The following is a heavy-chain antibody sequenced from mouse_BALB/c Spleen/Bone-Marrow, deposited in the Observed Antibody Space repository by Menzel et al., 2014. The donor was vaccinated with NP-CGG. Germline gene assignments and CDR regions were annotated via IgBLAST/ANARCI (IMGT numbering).Heavy chain of an antibody. V-gene: IGHV1S81*02. CDR1: GYTFTSYY. D-gene: IGHD2-14*01. Sequence: QVQLQQSGAELVKPGASVKLSCKASGYTFTSYYMYWVKQRPGQGLEWIGEINPSNGGTNFNEKFKSKATLTVDKSSSTVYMQLSSLTSEDSAVYYCTRGGAYYRYTSFAYWGQGTLVTVSA. J-gene: IGHJ3*01. CDR2: INPSNGGT. CDR3: TRGGAYYRYTSFAY.